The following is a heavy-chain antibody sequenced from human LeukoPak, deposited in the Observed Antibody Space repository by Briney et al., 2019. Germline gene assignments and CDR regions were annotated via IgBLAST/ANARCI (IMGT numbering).Heavy chain of an antibody. CDR1: GGSISSYY. V-gene: IGHV4-4*07. J-gene: IGHJ6*02. CDR2: IYTSGST. CDR3: ARSPYCSGGSCHYYYGMDV. Sequence: SETLSLTCTVSGGSISSYYWSWVRHPAGKGREWIGGIYTSGSTNYNPSLKSRVTMSVDTSKNQFSLKLSSVTAADTAVYYCARSPYCSGGSCHYYYGMDVWGQGTTVTVSS. D-gene: IGHD2-15*01.